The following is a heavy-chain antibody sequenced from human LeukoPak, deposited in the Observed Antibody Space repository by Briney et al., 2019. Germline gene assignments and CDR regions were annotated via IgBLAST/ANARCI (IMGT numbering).Heavy chain of an antibody. CDR2: IYHSGST. Sequence: PGGSLRLSCAASGFTFSSYAMSWVRQPPGKGLEWIGEIYHSGSTNYNPSLKSRVTISVDKSKNQFSLKLSSVTAADTAVYYCARGPFAGGLDYWGQGTLVTVSS. V-gene: IGHV4-4*02. CDR3: ARGPFAGGLDY. CDR1: GFTFSSYAM. J-gene: IGHJ4*02. D-gene: IGHD3-16*01.